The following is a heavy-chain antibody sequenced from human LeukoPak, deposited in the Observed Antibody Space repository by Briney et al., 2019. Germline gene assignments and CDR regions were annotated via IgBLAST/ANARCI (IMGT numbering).Heavy chain of an antibody. D-gene: IGHD4-17*01. J-gene: IGHJ6*02. CDR3: ARVYPHDGDYFYYYYGMDV. V-gene: IGHV1-69*01. Sequence: ASVTVSCKASGGTFSSYAISWVRQAPGQGLEWMGGIIPIFGTANYAQKFQGRVTITADESTSTAYMELSSLRSEDTAVYYRARVYPHDGDYFYYYYGMDVWGQGTTVTVSS. CDR2: IIPIFGTA. CDR1: GGTFSSYA.